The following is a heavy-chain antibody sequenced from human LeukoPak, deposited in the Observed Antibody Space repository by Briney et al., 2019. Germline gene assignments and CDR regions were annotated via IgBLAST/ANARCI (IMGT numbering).Heavy chain of an antibody. CDR2: IYHSGST. CDR1: GGSISSSNW. CDR3: ASLRGLAWFDP. V-gene: IGHV4-4*02. J-gene: IGHJ5*02. D-gene: IGHD5-24*01. Sequence: SETLSLTSAVSGGSISSSNWWSWVRQPPGKGLEWIGEIYHSGSTNYNPSLKSRVTISVDKSKNQFSLKLSSVTAADTAVYYCASLRGLAWFDPWGQGTLVSVSS.